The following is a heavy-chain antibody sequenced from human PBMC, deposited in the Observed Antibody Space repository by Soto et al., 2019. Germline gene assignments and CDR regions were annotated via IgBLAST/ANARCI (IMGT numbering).Heavy chain of an antibody. CDR3: ARQPTVTTTRRFFDS. CDR2: ISYTGTT. Sequence: PSETLSLTGTVSGSSISDEYHWTWIRQCPAKGLEWIGYISYTGTTYYNPSLKSRVTISGDTSKNQFSLRMASVTAADTAVYYCARQPTVTTTRRFFDSWGQGSLVTVSS. V-gene: IGHV4-30-4*01. J-gene: IGHJ4*02. CDR1: GSSISDEYH. D-gene: IGHD4-17*01.